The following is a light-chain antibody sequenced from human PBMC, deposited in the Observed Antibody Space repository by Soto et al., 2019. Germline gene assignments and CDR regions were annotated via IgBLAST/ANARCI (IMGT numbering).Light chain of an antibody. Sequence: DIQMTQSPSTLSASVGDRVSITFRASQRVNTCLDWYQQKPGKAPTLLIYDASSLQSGVPSRFSGSSSWTDLTRAIIRLQPDDFAADYCQQYQTGWTGAQGTKADIK. CDR2: DAS. J-gene: IGKJ1*01. CDR1: QRVNTC. V-gene: IGKV1-5*01. CDR3: QQYQTGWT.